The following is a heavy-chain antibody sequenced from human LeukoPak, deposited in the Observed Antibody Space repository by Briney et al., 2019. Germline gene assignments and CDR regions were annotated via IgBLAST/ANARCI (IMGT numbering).Heavy chain of an antibody. CDR2: INPSGGST. J-gene: IGHJ4*02. Sequence: GASVEVSCKASGYTFTSYYMHWVRQAPGQGLEWMGIINPSGGSTSYAQKFQGRVTMTRDTSTSTVYMELSSLRSEDTAVYYYARAAGVLRVFDFWGKGTLVTVSS. V-gene: IGHV1-46*01. CDR3: ARAAGVLRVFDF. D-gene: IGHD3-10*01. CDR1: GYTFTSYY.